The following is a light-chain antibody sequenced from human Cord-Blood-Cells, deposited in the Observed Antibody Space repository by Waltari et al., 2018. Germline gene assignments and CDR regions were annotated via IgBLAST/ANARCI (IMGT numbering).Light chain of an antibody. CDR2: EGS. V-gene: IGLV2-23*01. Sequence: QSALTQPASVSGSPGQSITISCTGTSSDVGSYNLVSCDQQHPGKAPKLMIYEGSKRPSGVSNRCSGSKSGNTASLTISGLQAEDEADYYCCSYAGSSTYVFGTGTKVTVL. J-gene: IGLJ1*01. CDR3: CSYAGSSTYV. CDR1: SSDVGSYNL.